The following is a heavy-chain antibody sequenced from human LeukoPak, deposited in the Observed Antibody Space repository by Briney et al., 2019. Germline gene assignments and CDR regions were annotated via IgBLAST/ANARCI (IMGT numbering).Heavy chain of an antibody. V-gene: IGHV4-38-2*02. CDR3: ARATGSYYRNWFDP. J-gene: IGHJ5*02. CDR1: GYSISSGYY. D-gene: IGHD1-26*01. Sequence: SETLSLTCTVSGYSISSGYYWGWIRQPPGKGLEWIGSIYHSGSTYYNPSLKSQVTISVDTSKNQFSLKLSSVTAADTAVYYCARATGSYYRNWFDPWGQGTLVTVSS. CDR2: IYHSGST.